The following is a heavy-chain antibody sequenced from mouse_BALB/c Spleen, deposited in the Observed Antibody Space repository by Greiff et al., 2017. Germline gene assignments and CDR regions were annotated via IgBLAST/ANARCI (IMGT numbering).Heavy chain of an antibody. V-gene: IGHV1-9*01. CDR1: GYTFSSYW. CDR2: ILPGSGST. Sequence: QVQLQQSGAELMKPGASVKISCKATGYTFSSYWIEWVKQRPGHGLEWIGEILPGSGSTNYNEKFKGKATFTADTSSNTAYMQLSSLTSEDSAVYYCARGYGSREYYFDYWGQGTTLTVSS. CDR3: ARGYGSREYYFDY. D-gene: IGHD1-1*01. J-gene: IGHJ2*01.